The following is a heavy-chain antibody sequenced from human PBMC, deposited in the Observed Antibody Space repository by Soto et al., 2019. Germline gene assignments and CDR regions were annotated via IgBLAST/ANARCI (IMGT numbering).Heavy chain of an antibody. J-gene: IGHJ4*02. CDR2: IIPVFQTA. CDR1: GGLFSSYP. Sequence: QVHLLLQSGAEVKKPGSSEKVSCKASGGLFSSYPISWVRQVPGQGLEWMGGIIPVFQTAYYTQRFQGRVTITADESTNTAYMELSSLRSEDTAIYYCARGGSGYTWFNEFWGQGTLVTVSS. D-gene: IGHD3-22*01. CDR3: ARGGSGYTWFNEF. V-gene: IGHV1-69*01.